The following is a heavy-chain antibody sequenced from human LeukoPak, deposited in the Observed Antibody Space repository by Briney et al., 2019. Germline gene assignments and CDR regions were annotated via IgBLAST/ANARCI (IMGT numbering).Heavy chain of an antibody. D-gene: IGHD1-26*01. CDR2: IYSSGST. CDR1: GGSISSSSYY. Sequence: ASETLPLTCTVSGGSISSSSYYWGWIRQPPGKGLEWIGSIYSSGSTYYNPSLRSRVTISVDTSKNQFSLRLNSVTAADTAMYYCAKSGGYGLIDYWGQGTRVTVSS. V-gene: IGHV4-39*01. CDR3: AKSGGYGLIDY. J-gene: IGHJ4*02.